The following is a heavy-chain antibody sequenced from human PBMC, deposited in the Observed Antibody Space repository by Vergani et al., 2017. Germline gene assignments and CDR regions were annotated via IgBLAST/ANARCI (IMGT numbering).Heavy chain of an antibody. CDR3: ARRIPGTLYGMYV. J-gene: IGHJ6*01. CDR2: IYYSGRT. Sequence: QVQLQESGPGLVKPSETLSLSCTVSGGSISSYYWSWIRQPPGKGLEWIGYIYYSGRTNYNPSLKSQVTTTVDTSKTQFSLKLRSVTAAATAVYYCARRIPGTLYGMYVGGRASTVTLSS. D-gene: IGHD1-1*01. V-gene: IGHV4-59*08. CDR1: GGSISSYY.